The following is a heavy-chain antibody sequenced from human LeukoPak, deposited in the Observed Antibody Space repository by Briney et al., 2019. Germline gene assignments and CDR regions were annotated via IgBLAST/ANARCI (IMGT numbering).Heavy chain of an antibody. Sequence: GGSLRLSCAASGFTFSSYWMSWVRQAPGKGLEWVANIKQDGSEKYYVDSVKGRFTISRDNAKNSLYLQMNSLRAEDTAVYYCARDRVRMIFGVVINPDAFDIWGQGTMVTVSS. D-gene: IGHD3-3*01. V-gene: IGHV3-7*01. CDR1: GFTFSSYW. CDR2: IKQDGSEK. J-gene: IGHJ3*02. CDR3: ARDRVRMIFGVVINPDAFDI.